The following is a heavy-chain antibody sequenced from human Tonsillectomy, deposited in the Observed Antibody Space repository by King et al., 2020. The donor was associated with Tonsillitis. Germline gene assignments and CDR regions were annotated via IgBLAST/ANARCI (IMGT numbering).Heavy chain of an antibody. V-gene: IGHV1-46*01. Sequence: VQLVESGAEVKKPGASVKVSCKASGYTFTNYYMHWVRQAPGQGLEWMGIINPGGGSTTYAQKFQGRVTMTRDTSTSTVYMELSSLRSEDTAVYYCARGASSTYYYDSSGYSPFDYWGQGTLVTVSS. J-gene: IGHJ4*02. CDR3: ARGASSTYYYDSSGYSPFDY. D-gene: IGHD3-22*01. CDR2: INPGGGST. CDR1: GYTFTNYY.